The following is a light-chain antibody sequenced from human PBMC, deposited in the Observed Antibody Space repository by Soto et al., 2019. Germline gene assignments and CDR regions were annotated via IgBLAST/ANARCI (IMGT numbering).Light chain of an antibody. V-gene: IGKV3D-11*03. J-gene: IGKJ5*01. Sequence: DIVRPPSPATLSGSPRERATLYCRASQSVSSNLAWYQQKPGQAPRLLIYDASNRPTDIPARFSGSGSGTDFTLTISRLEPEDFAVYYCQQDGRSPITVGQGTRLEIK. CDR2: DAS. CDR3: QQDGRSPIT. CDR1: QSVSSN.